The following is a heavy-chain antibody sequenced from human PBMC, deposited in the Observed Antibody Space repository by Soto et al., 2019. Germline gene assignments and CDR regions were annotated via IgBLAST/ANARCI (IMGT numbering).Heavy chain of an antibody. CDR1: GGTFSSYA. J-gene: IGHJ4*02. CDR2: IIPIFGTA. Sequence: QVQLVQSGAEVKKPGSSVKVSCKASGGTFSSYAISWVRQAPGQGLEWMGGIIPIFGTANYAQKFQGRVTSTAAESTSTAYMELSRLRSEDTAVYYCAREGTAAMGGGFDYWGQGTLVTVSS. CDR3: AREGTAAMGGGFDY. V-gene: IGHV1-69*12. D-gene: IGHD2-2*01.